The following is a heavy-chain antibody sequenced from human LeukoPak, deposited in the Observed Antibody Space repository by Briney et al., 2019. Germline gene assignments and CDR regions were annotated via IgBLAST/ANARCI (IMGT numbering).Heavy chain of an antibody. J-gene: IGHJ4*02. D-gene: IGHD3-10*01. CDR2: ISGSGGST. CDR3: AKVAASSRELLWDLDY. CDR1: GFTFSSYA. V-gene: IGHV3-23*01. Sequence: GGSLRLSCAASGFTFSSYAMSWVRQAPGKGLEWVSAISGSGGSTYYADSVKGRFTISRDNSKNTLYLQMNSLRAEDTAVYYCAKVAASSRELLWDLDYWGQGTLVTVSS.